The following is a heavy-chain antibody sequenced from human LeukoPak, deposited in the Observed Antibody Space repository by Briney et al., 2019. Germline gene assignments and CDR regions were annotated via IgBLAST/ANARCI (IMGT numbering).Heavy chain of an antibody. CDR2: ISGRGGST. CDR3: AKSRHPYNWNDGAFFDY. J-gene: IGHJ4*02. CDR1: GFTFSSYA. Sequence: PGGSLRLSCAASGFTFSSYAMSWVRQAPGKGLEWVSGISGRGGSTYYAGSVKGRFTISRDDSKNTMYLQMNSLRPEGTAVYYCAKSRHPYNWNDGAFFDYWGQGTLVTVSS. V-gene: IGHV3-23*01. D-gene: IGHD1-20*01.